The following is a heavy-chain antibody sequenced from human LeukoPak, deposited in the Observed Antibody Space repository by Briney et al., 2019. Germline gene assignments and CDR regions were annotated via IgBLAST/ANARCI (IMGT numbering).Heavy chain of an antibody. V-gene: IGHV3-74*01. CDR3: SRVGSSGWPNYFDS. CDR2: INSDGSSR. J-gene: IGHJ4*02. CDR1: GFIFSSYW. Sequence: GGSLRLSCAASGFIFSSYWMHWVRQAPGKGLVWVSRINSDGSSRNYADSVKGRFTISRDNAKNTLYLQMNSLKAEDTAVYFCSRVGSSGWPNYFDSWGQGTLVTVSS. D-gene: IGHD6-19*01.